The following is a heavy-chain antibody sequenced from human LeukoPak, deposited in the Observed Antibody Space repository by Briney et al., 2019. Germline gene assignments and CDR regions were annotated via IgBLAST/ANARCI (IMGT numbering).Heavy chain of an antibody. CDR2: INPNSGGT. D-gene: IGHD3-22*01. J-gene: IGHJ4*02. CDR1: GYTFTGYY. CDR3: ARDYYYDSSGYPGDY. V-gene: IGHV1-2*04. Sequence: ASVTVSCKASGYTFTGYYMHWVRQAPGQGLEWMGWINPNSGGTNYAQKFQGWVTMTRDTSISTAYMELSRLRSDDTAVYYCARDYYYDSSGYPGDYWGQGTLVTVSS.